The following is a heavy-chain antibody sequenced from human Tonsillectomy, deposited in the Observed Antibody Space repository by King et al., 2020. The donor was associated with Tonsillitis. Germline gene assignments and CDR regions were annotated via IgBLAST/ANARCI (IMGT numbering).Heavy chain of an antibody. CDR2: IKQDGSEK. D-gene: IGHD3-9*01. CDR3: ARDLTYYDTLTGYYNGAFDI. CDR1: EFTFSVHW. Sequence: VQLVESGGGLVQPGGSLRLSCAASEFTFSVHWMSWVRQAPGKGLEWVANIKQDGSEKYYVDSVKGRFTISRDNAKNSLYLQMNSLRAEDTAVYYCARDLTYYDTLTGYYNGAFDIWGQGTMVTVYS. V-gene: IGHV3-7*01. J-gene: IGHJ3*02.